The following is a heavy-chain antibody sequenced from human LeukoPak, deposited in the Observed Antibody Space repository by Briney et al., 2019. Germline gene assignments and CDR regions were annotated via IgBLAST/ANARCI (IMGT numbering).Heavy chain of an antibody. CDR3: ARDDAAVAVVY. CDR1: GFTFSSYS. V-gene: IGHV3-7*01. CDR2: IKQDGSEK. Sequence: GGSLRLSCAASGFTFSSYSMNWVRQAPGKGLEWVANIKQDGSEKYYVDSVKGRFTISRDNAKNSLYLQMNSLRAEDTAVYYCARDDAAVAVVYWGQGTLVTVSS. D-gene: IGHD6-19*01. J-gene: IGHJ4*02.